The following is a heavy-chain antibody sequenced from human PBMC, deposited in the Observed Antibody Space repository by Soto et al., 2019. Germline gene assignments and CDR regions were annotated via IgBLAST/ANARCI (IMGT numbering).Heavy chain of an antibody. D-gene: IGHD3-16*01. CDR1: GFTFSSYT. CDR3: AKRGDYYYYGMNV. Sequence: TGGSLRLSCAASGFTFSSYTLSWVRQAPGKGLEWVSAIRASGSDTFYADSVKGRFTISRDNSKNTLYLQMNSLRAEDTAIYYCAKRGDYYYYGMNVWGQGTTVTVSS. V-gene: IGHV3-23*01. J-gene: IGHJ6*02. CDR2: IRASGSDT.